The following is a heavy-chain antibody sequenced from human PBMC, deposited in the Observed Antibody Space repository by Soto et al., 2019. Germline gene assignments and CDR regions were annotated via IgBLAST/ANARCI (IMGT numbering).Heavy chain of an antibody. J-gene: IGHJ5*02. D-gene: IGHD4-17*01. CDR3: ARGINYGDYSRWFDP. CDR1: GYTFTSYD. V-gene: IGHV1-8*01. Sequence: QVQLVQSGAEVKKPGASVKVSCKASGYTFTSYDINWVRQATGQGFEYLGWMNPNSGNTGYVNKFQGRVTMTRDTSMSTAYMELSSLRSEDTAVYYCARGINYGDYSRWFDPWGPGTLVTVSS. CDR2: MNPNSGNT.